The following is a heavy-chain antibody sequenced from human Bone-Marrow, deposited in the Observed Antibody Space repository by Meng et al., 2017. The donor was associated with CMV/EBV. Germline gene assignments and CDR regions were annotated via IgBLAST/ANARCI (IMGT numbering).Heavy chain of an antibody. CDR1: GGSISSYY. V-gene: IGHV4-59*12. Sequence: SETLSLTCTVSGGSISSYYWNWIRQPPGKGLEWIGYIYYSGSTNYSPSLKSRVTISVDTSKNQFSLKPSSVTAADTAVYYCARGSRVVRAAVDSNNDYWGQGTLVTASS. D-gene: IGHD2-2*01. CDR2: IYYSGST. J-gene: IGHJ4*02. CDR3: ARGSRVVRAAVDSNNDY.